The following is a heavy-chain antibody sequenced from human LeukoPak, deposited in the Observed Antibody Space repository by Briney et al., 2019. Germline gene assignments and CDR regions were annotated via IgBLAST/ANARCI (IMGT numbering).Heavy chain of an antibody. D-gene: IGHD5-12*01. CDR2: ITSSGSKT. V-gene: IGHV3-48*03. J-gene: IGHJ3*02. CDR3: ARDLGGYVGYDAFDI. Sequence: GGSLRLSCAASGFTFSSYWMNWVRQAPGKGLEWLSYITSSGSKTYYADSVKGRFTISRDNAKNSLYLQMNSLRAEDTAVYYCARDLGGYVGYDAFDIWGQGTMVTVSS. CDR1: GFTFSSYW.